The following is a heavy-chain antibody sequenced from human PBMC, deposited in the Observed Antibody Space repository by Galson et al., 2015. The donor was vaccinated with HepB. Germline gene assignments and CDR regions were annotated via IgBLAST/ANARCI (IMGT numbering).Heavy chain of an antibody. J-gene: IGHJ5*02. Sequence: SLRLSCAAPGFTVSNNYVSWVRQAPGKGLEWVSVIFTGGSTHYADSVKGRFTISRDNSKNTVYLQMNSLRAEDTAVYYCARENYDSRGYYYGWFDPWGQGTLVTVSS. V-gene: IGHV3-66*01. D-gene: IGHD3-22*01. CDR1: GFTVSNNY. CDR2: IFTGGST. CDR3: ARENYDSRGYYYGWFDP.